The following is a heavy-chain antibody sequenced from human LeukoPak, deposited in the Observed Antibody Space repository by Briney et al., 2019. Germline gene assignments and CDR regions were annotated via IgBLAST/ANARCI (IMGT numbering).Heavy chain of an antibody. Sequence: GGSLRLSCAASGFTFSSYAMSWVRQAPGKGLEWVSAISGSGGSTYYADSVKGRFTISRDNSKNTLYLQMNSLRAEGTAVYYCAKDRITIFGVVTYNWFDPWGQGTLVTVSS. D-gene: IGHD3-3*01. CDR2: ISGSGGST. V-gene: IGHV3-23*01. CDR1: GFTFSSYA. J-gene: IGHJ5*02. CDR3: AKDRITIFGVVTYNWFDP.